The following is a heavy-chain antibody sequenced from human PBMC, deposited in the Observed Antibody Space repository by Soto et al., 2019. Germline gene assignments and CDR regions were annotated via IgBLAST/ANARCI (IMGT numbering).Heavy chain of an antibody. J-gene: IGHJ4*02. CDR2: ISAHNGNT. Sequence: QIHLVQSGAEVKKPGASVKVSCKGSGYGFTTYGITWVRQAPGQGLEWMAWISAHNGNTNYAQTLQGRVTVTRDTSTSTASMELRSLRSDDRDVYYCARGRYGDYWGQGALVTVSS. V-gene: IGHV1-18*01. D-gene: IGHD1-1*01. CDR1: GYGFTTYG. CDR3: ARGRYGDY.